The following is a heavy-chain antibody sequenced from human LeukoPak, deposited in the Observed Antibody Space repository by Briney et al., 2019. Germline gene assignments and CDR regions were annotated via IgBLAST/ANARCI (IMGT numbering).Heavy chain of an antibody. J-gene: IGHJ4*02. CDR3: AAAGMDY. CDR1: GLIFSNYW. Sequence: PGGSLRLSCAASGLIFSNYWVTWARQAPGKGLEWVANIKQDGSEKYYEDSVKGRFTISRDNAKKSLYLQMNSLRAEDTAVYYCAAAGMDYWGQGTLVTVSS. D-gene: IGHD6-19*01. CDR2: IKQDGSEK. V-gene: IGHV3-7*01.